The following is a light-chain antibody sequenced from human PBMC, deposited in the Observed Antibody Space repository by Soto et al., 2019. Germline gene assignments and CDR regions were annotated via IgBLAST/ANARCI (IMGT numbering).Light chain of an antibody. V-gene: IGKV3-20*01. CDR2: DAS. J-gene: IGKJ5*01. CDR3: QRYGNSPIT. Sequence: EIVLTQSPGTLSLSPGERATLSCRASQSVSSNYLAWYQQKPGQAPGLLIYDASSRPTGIPDRFSGSGSGTDFTLTISRLEPEDFAVYYCQRYGNSPITFGQGTRLEIK. CDR1: QSVSSNY.